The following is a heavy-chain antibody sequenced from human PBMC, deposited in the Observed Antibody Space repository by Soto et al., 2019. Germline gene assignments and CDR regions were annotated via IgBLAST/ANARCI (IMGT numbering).Heavy chain of an antibody. CDR2: INHSGST. CDR1: GGSFSGYY. V-gene: IGHV4-34*01. CDR3: AKEYCGADCALDF. Sequence: SETLSLTCAVYGGSFSGYYWSWIRQPPGKGLEWIGEINHSGSTNYNPSLKSRVTISVDTSKNQFSLKLSSVTAADTAVYYCAKEYCGADCALDFWGQGALVTVSS. J-gene: IGHJ4*02. D-gene: IGHD2-21*02.